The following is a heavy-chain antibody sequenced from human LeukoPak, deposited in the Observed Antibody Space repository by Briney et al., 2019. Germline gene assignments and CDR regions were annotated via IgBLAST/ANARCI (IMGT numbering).Heavy chain of an antibody. V-gene: IGHV3-23*01. Sequence: GGSLRLSCAASGVTSNYMTWVRQAPGKGLEWVSAISGSGGSTYYADSVKGRFTISRDNSKNTLYLQMNSLRAEDTAVYYCASGGRYSSRYYYGMDVWGQGTTVTVSS. CDR2: ISGSGGST. J-gene: IGHJ6*02. D-gene: IGHD5-18*01. CDR3: ASGGRYSSRYYYGMDV. CDR1: GVTSNY.